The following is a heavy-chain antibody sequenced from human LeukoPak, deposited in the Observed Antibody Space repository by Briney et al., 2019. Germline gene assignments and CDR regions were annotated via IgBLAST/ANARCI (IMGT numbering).Heavy chain of an antibody. Sequence: PSETLSLTCAVSGGSFSGYYWTWIRQPPGKGLEWIGEINHSGSANYNPSLKSRVTISLDTSKNQFTLKLSSVTAADTAVYYCARGQGTVTTHWGQGTLVTVSS. D-gene: IGHD4-17*01. CDR1: GGSFSGYY. CDR2: INHSGSA. V-gene: IGHV4-34*01. CDR3: ARGQGTVTTH. J-gene: IGHJ4*02.